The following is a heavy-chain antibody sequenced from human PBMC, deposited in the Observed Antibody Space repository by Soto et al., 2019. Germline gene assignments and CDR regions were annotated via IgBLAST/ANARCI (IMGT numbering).Heavy chain of an antibody. CDR3: GYYGSGSYYNPRPDAFDI. Sequence: SVKVSCKASGGTFSSYTISWVRQAPGQGLEWMGRIIPILGIANYAQKFQGRVTITADKSTSTAYMELSSLRSEDTAVYYCGYYGSGSYYNPRPDAFDIWGQGTMVTVSS. D-gene: IGHD3-10*01. J-gene: IGHJ3*02. V-gene: IGHV1-69*02. CDR2: IIPILGIA. CDR1: GGTFSSYT.